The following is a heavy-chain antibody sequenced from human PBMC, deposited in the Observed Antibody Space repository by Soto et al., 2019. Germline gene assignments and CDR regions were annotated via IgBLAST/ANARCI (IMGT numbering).Heavy chain of an antibody. CDR1: GGSFSSSY. CDR3: ARESRGYSGYDSRAEKFYVGCFDY. V-gene: IGHV4-4*07. D-gene: IGHD5-12*01. J-gene: IGHJ4*02. Sequence: SETLSLTCTVSGGSFSSSYWSWLRQPAGKGLEWIGRIYSSGSINYNASLKSRVVMSIDTSKKQFALRVNSVTAADTAIYYCARESRGYSGYDSRAEKFYVGCFDYWGQGTLVTVSS. CDR2: IYSSGSI.